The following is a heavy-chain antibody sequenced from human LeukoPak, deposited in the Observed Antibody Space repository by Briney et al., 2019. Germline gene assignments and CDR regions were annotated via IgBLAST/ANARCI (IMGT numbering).Heavy chain of an antibody. Sequence: EGSLRLSCAASGFTFSNSAMNWVRQAPGKGLEWVSSINNIASHIYYVDSVRGRFTISRDNAKNSVSLQMNNLRAEDTAVYYCTRDATQYLRYGYFDSWGQGILVTVSS. CDR1: GFTFSNSA. CDR2: INNIASHI. D-gene: IGHD2/OR15-2a*01. CDR3: TRDATQYLRYGYFDS. J-gene: IGHJ4*02. V-gene: IGHV3-21*01.